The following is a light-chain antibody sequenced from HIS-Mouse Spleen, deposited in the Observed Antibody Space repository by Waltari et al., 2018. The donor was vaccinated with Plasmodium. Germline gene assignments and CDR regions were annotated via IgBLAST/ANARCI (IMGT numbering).Light chain of an antibody. CDR2: RTN. V-gene: IGLV8-61*01. CDR3: VLYMGSGIWV. CDR1: SGSVSTSYY. J-gene: IGLJ3*02. Sequence: QTVVTQEPSFSVSPGGTVTLTCGLSSGSVSTSYYPSLYQQTPGQAPRTLISRTNPRSSGVPDRFSGSILGNKAALTIAGAQADDESDYYCVLYMGSGIWVFGGGTKLTVL.